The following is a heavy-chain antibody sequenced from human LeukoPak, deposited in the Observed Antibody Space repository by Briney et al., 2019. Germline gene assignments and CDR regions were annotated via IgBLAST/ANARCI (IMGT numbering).Heavy chain of an antibody. CDR1: GYTFTGYY. J-gene: IGHJ4*02. Sequence: ASVKVSCKASGYTFTGYYMHWVRQATGQGLEWMGWMNPNSGNTGYAQKFQGRVTMTRDTSISTAYMELSSLRSEDTAVYYCARAYYDSSGYYSDYWGQGTLVTVSS. CDR3: ARAYYDSSGYYSDY. V-gene: IGHV1-8*02. CDR2: MNPNSGNT. D-gene: IGHD3-22*01.